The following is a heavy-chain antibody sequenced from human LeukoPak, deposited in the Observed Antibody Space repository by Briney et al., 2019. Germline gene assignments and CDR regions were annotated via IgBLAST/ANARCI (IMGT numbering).Heavy chain of an antibody. CDR2: INPNSGGT. CDR3: ARGGVSSSWYETDYYYYYGMDV. D-gene: IGHD6-13*01. Sequence: GASVKVFCKASGYTLTGYYMHWVRQAPGQGLEWMGWINPNSGGTNYAQKFQGRVTMTRDTSISTAYMELSRLRSDDTAVYYCARGGVSSSWYETDYYYYYGMDVWGQGTTVTVSS. J-gene: IGHJ6*02. V-gene: IGHV1-2*02. CDR1: GYTLTGYY.